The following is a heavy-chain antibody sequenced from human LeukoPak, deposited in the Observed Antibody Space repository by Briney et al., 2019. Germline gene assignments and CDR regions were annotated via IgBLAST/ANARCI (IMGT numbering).Heavy chain of an antibody. CDR2: IYYSGST. CDR3: ARGDLDTAMVTTYYYYGMDV. CDR1: GGSISSSSYY. J-gene: IGHJ6*02. D-gene: IGHD5-18*01. Sequence: SETLSLTCTVSGGSISSSSYYWGWIRQPPGKGLEWIGSIYYSGSTYYNPSLKSRVTISVDTSKNQFSLKLSSVTAADTAVYYCARGDLDTAMVTTYYYYGMDVWGQGTTVTVSS. V-gene: IGHV4-39*07.